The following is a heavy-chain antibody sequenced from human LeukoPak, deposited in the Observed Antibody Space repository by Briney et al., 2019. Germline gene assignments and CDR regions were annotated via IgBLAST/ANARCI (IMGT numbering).Heavy chain of an antibody. CDR3: ARGFGGNSFDY. D-gene: IGHD4-23*01. Sequence: SETLSLTCTVSGVSFSSGGSSWNWIRQPPGKGLEWTGNIYHSGYTYYNPSLESRVTISVDSSKNQFSLMLRSVTAADTAVYYCARGFGGNSFDYWGHGTLVTVSS. CDR2: IYHSGYT. CDR1: GVSFSSGGSS. J-gene: IGHJ4*01. V-gene: IGHV4-30-2*01.